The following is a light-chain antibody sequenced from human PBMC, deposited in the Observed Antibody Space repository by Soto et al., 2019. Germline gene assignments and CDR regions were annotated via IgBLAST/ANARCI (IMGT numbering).Light chain of an antibody. CDR1: QSVSSTS. V-gene: IGKV3-20*01. CDR2: GAS. J-gene: IGKJ1*01. Sequence: EIVLTQSPGTLSFSPGERATLSCRASQSVSSTSIAWYQQKPGQAPRLLIYGASSRATGIPDRFSGSGSGTDFTLTISRMEPEDFVVYYCQQYDNSPTWAFGQGTKVEIK. CDR3: QQYDNSPTWA.